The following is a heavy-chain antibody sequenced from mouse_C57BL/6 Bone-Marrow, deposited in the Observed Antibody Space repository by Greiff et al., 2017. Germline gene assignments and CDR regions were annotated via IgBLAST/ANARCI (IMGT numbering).Heavy chain of an antibody. V-gene: IGHV5-9*01. CDR2: ISGGGGNT. CDR1: GFTFSSYT. CDR3: ARHHYYGSNYFDY. J-gene: IGHJ2*01. Sequence: EVQLVESGGGLVKPGGSLKLSCAASGFTFSSYTMSWVRQTPEKRLEWVATISGGGGNTYYPDSVKGRFTISRDNAKNTLYLQMSSLRSEDTALYYCARHHYYGSNYFDYWGQGTTLTVSS. D-gene: IGHD1-1*01.